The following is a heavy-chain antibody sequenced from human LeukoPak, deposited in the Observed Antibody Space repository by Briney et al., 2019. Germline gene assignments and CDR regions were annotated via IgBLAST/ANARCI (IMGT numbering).Heavy chain of an antibody. CDR1: GHSFTSYW. Sequence: GESLKISCKGSGHSFTSYWIGWVRQMPGKGLEWMGIIYPGDSDTRYSPSFQGQVTISADKSISTAYLQWSSLKASDTAMYYCARHRKQWLGAYYYYGMDVWGQGTTVTVSS. J-gene: IGHJ6*02. CDR3: ARHRKQWLGAYYYYGMDV. V-gene: IGHV5-51*01. D-gene: IGHD6-19*01. CDR2: IYPGDSDT.